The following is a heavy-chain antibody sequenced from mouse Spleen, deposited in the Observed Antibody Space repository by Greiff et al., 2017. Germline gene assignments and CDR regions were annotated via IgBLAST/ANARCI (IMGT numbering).Heavy chain of an antibody. CDR3: ARHPSTDYYAMDY. Sequence: VQLQQSGPGLVAPSQSLSITCTISGFSLTSYGVHWVRQPPGKGLEWLVVIWSDGSTTYNSALKSRLSISKDNSKSQVFLKMNSLQTDDTAMYYCARHPSTDYYAMDYWGQGTSVTVSS. CDR1: GFSLTSYG. CDR2: IWSDGST. J-gene: IGHJ4*01. V-gene: IGHV2-6-1*01.